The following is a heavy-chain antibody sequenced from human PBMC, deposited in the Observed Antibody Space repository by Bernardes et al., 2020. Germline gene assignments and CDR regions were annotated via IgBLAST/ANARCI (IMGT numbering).Heavy chain of an antibody. J-gene: IGHJ4*02. CDR2: INTNSGGT. V-gene: IGHV1-2*02. CDR1: GYTFTGYY. Sequence: ASVKVSCKASGYTFTGYYMHWVRQAPGQGLEWMGWINTNSGGTHYAQKFQGRVTMTSNTSISTAYMELSRLRSDDTAVYYCARRGVGATVDYWGQGTLVTVSS. D-gene: IGHD1-26*01. CDR3: ARRGVGATVDY.